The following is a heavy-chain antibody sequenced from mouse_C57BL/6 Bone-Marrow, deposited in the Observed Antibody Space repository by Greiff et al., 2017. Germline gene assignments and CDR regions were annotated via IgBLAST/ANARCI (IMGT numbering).Heavy chain of an antibody. V-gene: IGHV1-81*01. J-gene: IGHJ3*01. Sequence: QVQLQQSGAELARPGASVKLSCKASGYTFTSYGISWVKQRTGQGLEWIGEIYPRSGNTYYNEKFKGKATLTADKSSSTAYMELRSLTSEDSAVYFCATYYGNYNAWFAYWGQGTLVTVSA. CDR2: IYPRSGNT. CDR3: ATYYGNYNAWFAY. CDR1: GYTFTSYG. D-gene: IGHD2-10*01.